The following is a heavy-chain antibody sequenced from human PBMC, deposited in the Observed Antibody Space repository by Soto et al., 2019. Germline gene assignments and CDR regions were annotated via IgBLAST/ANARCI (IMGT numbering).Heavy chain of an antibody. V-gene: IGHV4-59*08. Sequence: SETLSLTCTVSGGSISSYYWSWIRQPPGKGLEWIGYIYYSGSTNYNPSLKSRVTISVDTSKNQFSLKLSSVTAADTAVYYCARHPNTVSTPYYYYYMDVWGKGTTVTVSS. D-gene: IGHD4-17*01. CDR3: ARHPNTVSTPYYYYYMDV. CDR2: IYYSGST. CDR1: GGSISSYY. J-gene: IGHJ6*03.